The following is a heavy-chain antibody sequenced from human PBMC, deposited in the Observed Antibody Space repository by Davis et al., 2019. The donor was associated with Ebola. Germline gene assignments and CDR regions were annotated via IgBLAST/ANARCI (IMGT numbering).Heavy chain of an antibody. V-gene: IGHV3-23*01. CDR1: GFTFSSYA. D-gene: IGHD6-6*01. CDR3: TEDSSPNR. CDR2: ISGSGGST. Sequence: GESLKISCVASGFTFSSYAMSWVRQAPGKGLEWVSAISGSGGSTYYADSVKGRFTISRDNSKNTAYLQMNSLKTEDTAVYYCTEDSSPNRWGQGTLVTVSS. J-gene: IGHJ4*02.